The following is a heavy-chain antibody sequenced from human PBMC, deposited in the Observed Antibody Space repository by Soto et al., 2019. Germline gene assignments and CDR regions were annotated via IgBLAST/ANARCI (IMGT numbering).Heavy chain of an antibody. J-gene: IGHJ4*02. CDR1: GYNFTSLY. CDR3: VRSGFDF. CDR2: INPRNGKT. V-gene: IGHV1-46*01. Sequence: ASVKVSCKASGYNFTSLYAHWVRQAPGQGLEWMGIINPRNGKTTYAQKFQGRVTMTSDTSTATMHMELNGLKSDDTAIYLCVRSGFDFWGPGTLVTVSS. D-gene: IGHD2-8*02.